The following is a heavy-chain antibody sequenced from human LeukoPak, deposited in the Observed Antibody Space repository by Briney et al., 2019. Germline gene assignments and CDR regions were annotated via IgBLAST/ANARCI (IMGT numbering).Heavy chain of an antibody. J-gene: IGHJ6*03. CDR3: ARQVETTVTPFYYYYYMDV. CDR2: IYPGDSDT. V-gene: IGHV5-51*01. D-gene: IGHD4-17*01. Sequence: GESLKISCKGSGYSFTSYWIGWVRQMPGKGLEWMGVIYPGDSDTRYSPSFQGQVTISADKSISTAYLQWSSLKASDTAMYYCARQVETTVTPFYYYYYMDVWGKGTTVTVSS. CDR1: GYSFTSYW.